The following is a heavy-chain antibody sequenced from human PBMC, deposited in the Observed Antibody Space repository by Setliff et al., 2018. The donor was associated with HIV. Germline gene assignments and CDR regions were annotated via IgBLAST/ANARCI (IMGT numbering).Heavy chain of an antibody. CDR3: ARSQMATLLTDY. J-gene: IGHJ4*02. CDR1: GFTFSSYS. CDR2: ISSSSSYI. V-gene: IGHV3-21*01. D-gene: IGHD5-12*01. Sequence: GSLRLSCAASGFTFSSYSMNWVRQAPGKGLEWVSSISSSSSYIYYADSVKGRFTISRDNAKNSLYLQMNSLRAEDTAVYYCARSQMATLLTDYWGQGTLVTVSS.